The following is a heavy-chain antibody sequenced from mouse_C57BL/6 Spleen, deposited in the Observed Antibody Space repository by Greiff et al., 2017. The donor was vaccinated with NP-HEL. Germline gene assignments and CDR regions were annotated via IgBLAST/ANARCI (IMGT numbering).Heavy chain of an antibody. CDR3: AQLGRYAMDY. V-gene: IGHV1-76*01. Sequence: QVQLQQSGAELVRPGASVKLSCKASGYTFTDYYINWVKQRPGQGLEWIARIYPGSGNTYYNEKFKGKATLTAEKSSSTAYMQLSSLTSEDSAVYFCAQLGRYAMDYWGQGTSVTVSS. CDR1: GYTFTDYY. CDR2: IYPGSGNT. D-gene: IGHD4-1*02. J-gene: IGHJ4*01.